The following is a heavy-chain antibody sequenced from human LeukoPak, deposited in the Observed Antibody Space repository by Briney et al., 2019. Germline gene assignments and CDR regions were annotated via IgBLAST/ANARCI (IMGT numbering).Heavy chain of an antibody. J-gene: IGHJ4*02. D-gene: IGHD3-10*01. Sequence: LILSXXTSGGSFSHYYMRWIRQAPGKGLEWIAYMSGSGFTVDYAASVKGRFTISRDNGKKSVFLQMDSLRLDDTAVYYCASGPGWNDYWGQGTRVTVSS. CDR1: GGSFSHYY. CDR2: MSGSGFTV. V-gene: IGHV3-11*01. CDR3: ASGPGWNDY.